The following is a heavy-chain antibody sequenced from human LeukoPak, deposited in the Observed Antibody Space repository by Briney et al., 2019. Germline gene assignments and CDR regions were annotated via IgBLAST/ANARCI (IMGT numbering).Heavy chain of an antibody. V-gene: IGHV4-59*12. CDR1: GGSISSYY. CDR3: ARVYGNFRNYFGY. J-gene: IGHJ4*02. CDR2: IYYSGST. D-gene: IGHD1-7*01. Sequence: SETLSLTCTVSGGSISSYYWSWIRQPPGKGLEWIGYIYYSGSTNYNPSLKSRVTISVDTSKNQFSLKLSSVTAADTAIYYCARVYGNFRNYFGYWGQGTLVTVSP.